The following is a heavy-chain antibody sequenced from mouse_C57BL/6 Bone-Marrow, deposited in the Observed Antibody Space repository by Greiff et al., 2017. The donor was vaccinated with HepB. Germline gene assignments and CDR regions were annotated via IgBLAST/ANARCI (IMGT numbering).Heavy chain of an antibody. CDR2: ISNLAYSI. J-gene: IGHJ4*01. D-gene: IGHD1-1*01. Sequence: EVKVVESGGGLVQPGGSLKLSCAASGFTFSDYGMAWVRQAPRKGPEWVAFISNLAYSIYYADTVTGRFTISRENAKNTLYLEMSSLRSEDTAMYYCARLEVGATEGAMDYWGQGTSVTVSS. V-gene: IGHV5-15*01. CDR1: GFTFSDYG. CDR3: ARLEVGATEGAMDY.